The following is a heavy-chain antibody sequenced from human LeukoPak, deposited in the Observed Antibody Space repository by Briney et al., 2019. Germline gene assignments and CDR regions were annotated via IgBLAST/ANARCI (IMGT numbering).Heavy chain of an antibody. Sequence: SETLSLTCTVSGGSITGYYWSWIRQPPGKGLEGIGYIYYSGSTNYNPSLKSRVTISVDTSKKQFSLKLSAVTAADTAVYYCARRVTLVRGVYYKGMDVWGQGTTVTVSS. V-gene: IGHV4-59*01. CDR1: GGSITGYY. J-gene: IGHJ6*02. D-gene: IGHD3-10*01. CDR3: ARRVTLVRGVYYKGMDV. CDR2: IYYSGST.